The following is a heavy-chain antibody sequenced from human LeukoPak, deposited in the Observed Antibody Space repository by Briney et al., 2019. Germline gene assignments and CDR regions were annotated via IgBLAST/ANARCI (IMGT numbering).Heavy chain of an antibody. Sequence: GESLQISCQGSGYSFTSYWIGWVCPVPGKGLEWMGIIYPGDSDTRYSPSFQGQVTISADKSISTAYLHWSSLKASDTAMYYCARLSLAAGHFDYWGQGTLVTVSS. CDR2: IYPGDSDT. D-gene: IGHD6-13*01. CDR1: GYSFTSYW. CDR3: ARLSLAAGHFDY. J-gene: IGHJ4*02. V-gene: IGHV5-51*01.